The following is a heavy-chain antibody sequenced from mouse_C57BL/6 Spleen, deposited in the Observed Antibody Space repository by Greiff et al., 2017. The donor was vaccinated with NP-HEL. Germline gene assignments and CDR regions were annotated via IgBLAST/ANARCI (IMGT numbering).Heavy chain of an antibody. J-gene: IGHJ3*01. V-gene: IGHV1-26*01. D-gene: IGHD2-2*01. Sequence: EVQLQQSGPELVKPGASVKISCKASGYTFTDYYMNWVKQSHGKSLEWIGDINPNNGGTSYNQKFKGKATLTVDKASSTAYMELRSLTSEDSAVYYCARRASGYDGRWFAYWGQGTLVTVSA. CDR2: INPNNGGT. CDR3: ARRASGYDGRWFAY. CDR1: GYTFTDYY.